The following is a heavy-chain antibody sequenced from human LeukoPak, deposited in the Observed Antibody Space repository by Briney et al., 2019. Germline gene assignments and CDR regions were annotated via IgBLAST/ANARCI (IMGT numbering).Heavy chain of an antibody. CDR3: ATYKYCSGGTCYAKHDY. D-gene: IGHD2-15*01. CDR2: IYYSGST. J-gene: IGHJ4*02. Sequence: SETLSLTCTVSGGSISSGGYYWSWIRQHPGQGLEWIGYIYYSGSTYYNPSLKSRVTISVDTSKNQFSLKLSSVTAADTAVYYCATYKYCSGGTCYAKHDYWGQGTLVTVSS. CDR1: GGSISSGGYY. V-gene: IGHV4-31*03.